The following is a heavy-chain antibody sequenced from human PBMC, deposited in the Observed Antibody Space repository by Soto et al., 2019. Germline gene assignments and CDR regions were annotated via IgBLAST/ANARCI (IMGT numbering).Heavy chain of an antibody. CDR2: ISWNSGSI. J-gene: IGHJ6*03. Sequence: GGSLRLSCAASGFTFDDYAMHWVRQAPGKGLEWVSGISWNSGSIGYADSVKGRFTISRDNAKNSLYLQMNSLRAEDTALYYCAKSNMGLPHENYYYYMDVWGKGTTVTVSS. CDR3: AKSNMGLPHENYYYYMDV. V-gene: IGHV3-9*01. D-gene: IGHD3-16*01. CDR1: GFTFDDYA.